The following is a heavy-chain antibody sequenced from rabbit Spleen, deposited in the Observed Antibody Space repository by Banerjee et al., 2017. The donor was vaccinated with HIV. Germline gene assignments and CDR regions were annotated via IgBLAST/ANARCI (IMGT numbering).Heavy chain of an antibody. CDR2: IDTGSTSNT. V-gene: IGHV1S40*01. D-gene: IGHD7-1*01. CDR1: GFSLSSGHD. J-gene: IGHJ6*01. CDR3: ARDTGTSFSSYGMDL. Sequence: QSLEESGGGLVKPGASLTLTCKASGFSLSSGHDTCWVRQAPGQGLEWIGYIDTGSTSNTYYANWAKGRFTISKSSSTTVTLQMTSLTAADTATYFCARDTGTSFSSYGMDLWGQGTLVTVS.